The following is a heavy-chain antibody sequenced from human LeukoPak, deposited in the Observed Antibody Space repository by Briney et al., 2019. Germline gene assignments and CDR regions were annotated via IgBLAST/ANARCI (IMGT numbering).Heavy chain of an antibody. CDR2: IYYSGST. CDR3: ARAGRDGYNWDAFDI. J-gene: IGHJ3*02. V-gene: IGHV4-59*01. D-gene: IGHD5-24*01. CDR1: GGSISSYY. Sequence: SETLSLTCTVSGGSISSYYWSRIRQPPGKGLEWIGYIYYSGSTNYNPSLKSRVTISVDTSKNQFSLKLSSVTAADTAVYYCARAGRDGYNWDAFDIWGQGTMVTVSS.